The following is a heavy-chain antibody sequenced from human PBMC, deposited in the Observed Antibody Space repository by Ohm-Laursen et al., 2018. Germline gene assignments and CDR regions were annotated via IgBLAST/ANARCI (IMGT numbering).Heavy chain of an antibody. CDR1: GFTFSTYG. CDR3: AKGDGYVYWYFDL. CDR2: ISYDGSKK. J-gene: IGHJ2*01. Sequence: SLRLSCAASGFTFSTYGMHWVRQAPGKGLEWVALISYDGSKKYFADSVKGRFTISRDNSKNTLYLQMNSLRAEDTAVYYCAKGDGYVYWYFDLWGRGTLVTVSS. V-gene: IGHV3-30*18. D-gene: IGHD5-24*01.